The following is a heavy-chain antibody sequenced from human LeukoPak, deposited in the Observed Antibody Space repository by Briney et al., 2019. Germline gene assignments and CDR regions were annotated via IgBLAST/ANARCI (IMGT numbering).Heavy chain of an antibody. CDR3: ARHGLRLGSRFPFDY. CDR2: ISYSGST. D-gene: IGHD7-27*01. J-gene: IGHJ4*02. CDR1: GGSISTYY. Sequence: SETLSLTCTVSGGSISTYYWTWIRQPPGKGLEWIGYISYSGSTNYNPSLKSRVTFSVDTSKNQFSLKLSSVTAADTAVYYCARHGLRLGSRFPFDYWGRGTLVTVSS. V-gene: IGHV4-59*08.